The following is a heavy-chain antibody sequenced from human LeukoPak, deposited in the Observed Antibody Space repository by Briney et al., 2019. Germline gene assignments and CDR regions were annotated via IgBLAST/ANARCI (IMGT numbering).Heavy chain of an antibody. J-gene: IGHJ3*02. V-gene: IGHV3-23*01. D-gene: IGHD6-13*01. Sequence: PGGSLRLSCAASGFTFSSHAMSWVRQAPGKGLEWVSGISGRGDTTVYADSVKGRFTISRDNSKNTLYLQMNSLRAEDTAVYYCAREPRNGGSPRDAFDIWGQGTMVTVSS. CDR1: GFTFSSHA. CDR3: AREPRNGGSPRDAFDI. CDR2: ISGRGDTT.